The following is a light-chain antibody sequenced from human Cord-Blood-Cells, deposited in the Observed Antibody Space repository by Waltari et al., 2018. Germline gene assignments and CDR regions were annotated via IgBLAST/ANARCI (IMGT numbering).Light chain of an antibody. CDR2: DAS. CDR1: QSISSW. Sequence: DIQMTQSPSTLSASVGDRVTITYRASQSISSWLAWYQQKPGKAPKLLIYDASSLESGVPSSFSGSGSGTEFTLTISSLQPDDFATYYCQQYNSYPWTFGQGTKVEIK. V-gene: IGKV1-5*01. CDR3: QQYNSYPWT. J-gene: IGKJ1*01.